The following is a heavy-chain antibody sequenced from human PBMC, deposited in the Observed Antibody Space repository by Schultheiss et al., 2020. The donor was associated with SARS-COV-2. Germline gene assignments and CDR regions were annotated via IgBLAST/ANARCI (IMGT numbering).Heavy chain of an antibody. CDR2: IYYSGST. Sequence: SETLSLTCAVYGGSFSGYYWSWIRQPPGKGLEWIGYIYYSGSTNYNPSLKSRVTISVDTSKNQFSLKLSSVTAADTAVYYCARGGTRITMVRGVGSYGMDVWGQGTTVTVSS. J-gene: IGHJ6*02. D-gene: IGHD3-10*01. V-gene: IGHV4-59*01. CDR1: GGSFSGYY. CDR3: ARGGTRITMVRGVGSYGMDV.